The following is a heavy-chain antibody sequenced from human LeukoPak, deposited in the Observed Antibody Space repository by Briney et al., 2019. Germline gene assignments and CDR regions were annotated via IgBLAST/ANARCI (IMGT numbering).Heavy chain of an antibody. J-gene: IGHJ4*02. V-gene: IGHV3-23*01. CDR3: ARVGGYSYGDFDY. CDR2: ISGSGGST. Sequence: GSLRLSCAASGFTFSSYAMSWVRQAPGKGLEWVSAISGSGGSTYYADSVKGRFTISRDNSKDTLYLQMNSLRAEDTAVYYCARVGGYSYGDFDYWGQGTLVTVSS. D-gene: IGHD5-18*01. CDR1: GFTFSSYA.